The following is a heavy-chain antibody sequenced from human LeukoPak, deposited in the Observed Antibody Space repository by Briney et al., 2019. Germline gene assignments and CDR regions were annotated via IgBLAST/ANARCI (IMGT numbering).Heavy chain of an antibody. J-gene: IGHJ4*02. D-gene: IGHD3-10*01. Sequence: SETLSLTCAVYGGSFSGYYWSWIRQPPGKGLEWIGYIYYSGSTNYNPSLKSRVTISVDTSKNQFSLKLSSVTAADTAVYYCARSSMVRGVDYWGQGTLVTVSS. CDR3: ARSSMVRGVDY. CDR2: IYYSGST. CDR1: GGSFSGYY. V-gene: IGHV4-59*08.